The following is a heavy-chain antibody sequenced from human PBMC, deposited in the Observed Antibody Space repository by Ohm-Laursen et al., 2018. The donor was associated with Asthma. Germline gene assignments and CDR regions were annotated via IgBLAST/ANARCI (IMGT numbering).Heavy chain of an antibody. CDR3: ARDGRTVTYYYYYGMDV. CDR2: IKQDGSEK. J-gene: IGHJ6*02. V-gene: IGHV3-7*03. CDR1: GFTFSSNW. D-gene: IGHD4-17*01. Sequence: SLRLSCAASGFTFSSNWMSWVRQAPGKGLEWVANIKQDGSEKYYVDSVKGRFTISRDNAKNSLYLQMNSLRAEDTAVYYCARDGRTVTYYYYYGMDVWGQGTTVTVSS.